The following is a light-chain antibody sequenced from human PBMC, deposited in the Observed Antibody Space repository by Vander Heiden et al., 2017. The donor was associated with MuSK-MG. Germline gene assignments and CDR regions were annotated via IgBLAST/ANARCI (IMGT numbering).Light chain of an antibody. CDR1: KLGDKY. CDR3: QAWDSSTAQVV. CDR2: QDT. Sequence: SYEVTQPPSVSVSPGQTASITCSGDKLGDKYVSWYQQKPGQSPVLVLYQDTKRPSGIPERFSGSNSGNTATMTISGTQAMDEADYYCQAWDSSTAQVVFGGGTKLT. V-gene: IGLV3-1*01. J-gene: IGLJ2*01.